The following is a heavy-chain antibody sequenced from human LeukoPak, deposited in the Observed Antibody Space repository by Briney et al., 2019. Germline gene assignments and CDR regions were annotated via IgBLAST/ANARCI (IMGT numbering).Heavy chain of an antibody. J-gene: IGHJ5*02. D-gene: IGHD2-15*01. CDR3: AREAIVVVVAATGWFDP. V-gene: IGHV1-2*02. CDR1: GYTFTGDY. Sequence: GASVKVSCKASGYTFTGDYMHWVRQPPGQGLEWMGWINPRTGGTKYAQKFQGRVTTTRDTSINTAYMELSRLRSDDTAVYFCAREAIVVVVAATGWFDPWGQGTLVTVSS. CDR2: INPRTGGT.